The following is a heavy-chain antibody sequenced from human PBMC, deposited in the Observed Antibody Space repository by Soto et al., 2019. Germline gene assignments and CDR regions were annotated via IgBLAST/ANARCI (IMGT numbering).Heavy chain of an antibody. V-gene: IGHV1-69*13. J-gene: IGHJ5*02. D-gene: IGHD3-3*01. CDR3: ARVAFYDFWSGYYENWYDP. CDR1: GGTFSSYA. Sequence: SVKVSCKASGGTFSSYAISWVRQAPGQGLEWMGGIIPIFGTANYAQKFQGRVTITADESTSTAYMELSSLRSEDTAVYYCARVAFYDFWSGYYENWYDPWGQGTLVTVSS. CDR2: IIPIFGTA.